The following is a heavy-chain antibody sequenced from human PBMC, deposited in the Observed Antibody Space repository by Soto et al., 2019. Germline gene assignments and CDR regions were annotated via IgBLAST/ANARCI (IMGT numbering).Heavy chain of an antibody. Sequence: AAASASCTAPGGTFSSYDISWVPRAPGQGLEWMGGIIPIFGTANYAQKFQGRVTITADESTSTAYMELSSLRSEDTSGDYCARVSSGSLYYFDYWGQGTLVT. D-gene: IGHD1-26*01. V-gene: IGHV1-69*01. J-gene: IGHJ4*02. CDR2: IIPIFGTA. CDR3: ARVSSGSLYYFDY. CDR1: GGTFSSYD.